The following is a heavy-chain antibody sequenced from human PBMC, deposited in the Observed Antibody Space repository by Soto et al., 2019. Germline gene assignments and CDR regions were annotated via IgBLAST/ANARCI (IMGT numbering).Heavy chain of an antibody. CDR3: ARTPNFWTAYHFFDS. Sequence: GGSLSLSCASSGFTFSAYRMNWGRQAPGKGLEWISSITSGSDYIFYADSVRGRFTISRDNAKNSLYLQMNGLRAEDTAVYFCARTPNFWTAYHFFDSWGQGTLVTVS. D-gene: IGHD3-3*01. V-gene: IGHV3-21*01. CDR2: ITSGSDYI. J-gene: IGHJ4*02. CDR1: GFTFSAYR.